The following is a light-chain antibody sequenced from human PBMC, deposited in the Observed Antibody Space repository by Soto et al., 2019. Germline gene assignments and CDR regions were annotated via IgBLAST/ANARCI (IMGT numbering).Light chain of an antibody. CDR1: QSVSSSS. CDR2: DAS. Sequence: EIVLTQSPATLSLSPGERATLSCGASQSVSSSSLAWYQQKPGLAPRLVIYDASRRATGIPDRFSGSGSGTDFTLTISRLEPEDFSVYYCQQYGSSLLTFGGGTKVEIK. V-gene: IGKV3D-20*01. J-gene: IGKJ4*01. CDR3: QQYGSSLLT.